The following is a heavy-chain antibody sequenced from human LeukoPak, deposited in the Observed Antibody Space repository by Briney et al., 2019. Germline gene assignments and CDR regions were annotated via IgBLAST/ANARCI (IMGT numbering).Heavy chain of an antibody. V-gene: IGHV3-74*01. Sequence: GGGLVQPGGSLRLSCAASGFTFSSDWMHWVRQAAGKELVWVSRINHDGSTTAYADSVKGRFTISRDNAKNTLYLQMNSLRAEDTAVYYCVRDSYSSGWDWGQGTLVTVSS. CDR1: GFTFSSDW. CDR2: INHDGSTT. D-gene: IGHD6-19*01. CDR3: VRDSYSSGWD. J-gene: IGHJ4*02.